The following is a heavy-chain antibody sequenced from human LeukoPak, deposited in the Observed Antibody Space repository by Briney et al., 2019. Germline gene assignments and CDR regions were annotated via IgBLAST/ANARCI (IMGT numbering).Heavy chain of an antibody. D-gene: IGHD6-13*01. Sequence: SETLSLTCTVSGGSISSSSYYWGWIRQPPGKGLEWIANIYYSGSTYYNPSLKSRVTISVDTSKNQLSLKLSSVTAADTAVYYCARGSRRFDYWGQGTLVTVSS. CDR3: ARGSRRFDY. CDR1: GGSISSSSYY. V-gene: IGHV4-39*07. J-gene: IGHJ4*02. CDR2: IYYSGST.